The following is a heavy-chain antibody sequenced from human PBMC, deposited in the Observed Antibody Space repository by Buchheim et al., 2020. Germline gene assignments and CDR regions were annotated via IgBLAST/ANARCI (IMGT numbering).Heavy chain of an antibody. V-gene: IGHV5-10-1*03. J-gene: IGHJ4*02. CDR2: IDPSDSYT. Sequence: EVQLVQSGAEVKKPGESLRISCKGSGYSFTSYWISWVRQMPGKGLEWMGRIDPSDSYTNYSPSFQGHVPISAANSISTAYPQWSSLKASDTAMYYCAIGEATYYYDSSGHPDYWGQGTL. D-gene: IGHD3-22*01. CDR3: AIGEATYYYDSSGHPDY. CDR1: GYSFTSYW.